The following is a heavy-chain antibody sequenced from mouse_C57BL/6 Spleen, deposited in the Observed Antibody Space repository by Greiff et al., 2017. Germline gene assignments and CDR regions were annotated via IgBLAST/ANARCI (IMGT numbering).Heavy chain of an antibody. CDR2: ISSGSSTF. CDR3: AERHDGSSCGYFDY. V-gene: IGHV5-17*01. CDR1: GFTFSDYG. Sequence: EVQGVESGGGLVKPGGSLKLSCAASGFTFSDYGMHWVRQAPEKGLEWVAYISSGSSTFYYAATVKGRFTSIRDNAKNTLSLQMTSRRSEDTTMYYCAERHDGSSCGYFDYWGQGTTLTVSS. J-gene: IGHJ2*01. D-gene: IGHD1-1*01.